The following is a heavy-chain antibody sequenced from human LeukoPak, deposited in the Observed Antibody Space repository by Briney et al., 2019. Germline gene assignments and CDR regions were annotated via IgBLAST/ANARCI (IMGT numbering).Heavy chain of an antibody. Sequence: GASVKVSCKASGYTFTSYAMNWVRQAPGQGLEWMGWINTNTGNPTYVQGFTGRFVFSLDTSVSTAYLQISSLKAEDTAVYYCARSVVPAASRPNWFDPWGQGTLVTVSS. J-gene: IGHJ5*02. CDR2: INTNTGNP. V-gene: IGHV7-4-1*02. CDR1: GYTFTSYA. CDR3: ARSVVPAASRPNWFDP. D-gene: IGHD2-2*01.